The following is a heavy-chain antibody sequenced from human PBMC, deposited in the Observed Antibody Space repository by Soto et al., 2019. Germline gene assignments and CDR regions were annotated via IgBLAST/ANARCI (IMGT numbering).Heavy chain of an antibody. CDR2: MNPNSGNT. J-gene: IGHJ6*02. CDR3: ARGRENYYDSSGYYYDISYYYYGMDV. V-gene: IGHV1-8*01. D-gene: IGHD3-22*01. Sequence: ASVKVSCKASGYTFTSYDINWVRQATGQGLEWMGWMNPNSGNTGYAQKFQGRVTMTRNTSISTAYMELSSLRSEDTAVYYCARGRENYYDSSGYYYDISYYYYGMDVWGQGTTVTVSS. CDR1: GYTFTSYD.